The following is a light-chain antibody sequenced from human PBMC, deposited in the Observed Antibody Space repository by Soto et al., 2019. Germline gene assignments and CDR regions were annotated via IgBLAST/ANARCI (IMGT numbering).Light chain of an antibody. CDR3: QQAKNVPWT. Sequence: DIQMTPSPSSVSASVGDRITITCRASQGVSTSLAWYQQEPGKAPKLLIYSVSNLQSGVPSRFRGSGSGTDFTLTISSLQPEDSAIYYCQQAKNVPWTFGQGTKVEIK. CDR2: SVS. J-gene: IGKJ1*01. V-gene: IGKV1-12*01. CDR1: QGVSTS.